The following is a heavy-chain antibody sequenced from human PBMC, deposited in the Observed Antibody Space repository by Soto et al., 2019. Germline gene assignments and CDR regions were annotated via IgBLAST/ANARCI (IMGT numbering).Heavy chain of an antibody. CDR2: IYSGGST. V-gene: IGHV3-66*01. D-gene: IGHD6-6*01. J-gene: IGHJ6*03. CDR3: ARTLAARYYYYYMDV. Sequence: GGSLRLSCAASGFTVSSNYMSWVRQAPGKGLEWVSVIYSGGSTYYADSVKGRFTISRDNSKNTLYLQMNSLRAEDTAVYYCARTLAARYYYYYMDVWGKGTTVTVSS. CDR1: GFTVSSNY.